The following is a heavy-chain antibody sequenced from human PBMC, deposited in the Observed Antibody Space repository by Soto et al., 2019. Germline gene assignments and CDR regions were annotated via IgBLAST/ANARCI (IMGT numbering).Heavy chain of an antibody. V-gene: IGHV3-33*01. CDR1: GFTFSSYG. J-gene: IGHJ6*02. Sequence: GGSLRLSCAASGFTFSSYGMHWVRQAPGKGLEWVAVIWYDGSNKYYADSVKGRFTTSRDNSKNTLYLQMNSLRAEDTAVYYCARDLLSGTNYYYYGMDVWGQGTTVTVSS. CDR2: IWYDGSNK. D-gene: IGHD1-1*01. CDR3: ARDLLSGTNYYYYGMDV.